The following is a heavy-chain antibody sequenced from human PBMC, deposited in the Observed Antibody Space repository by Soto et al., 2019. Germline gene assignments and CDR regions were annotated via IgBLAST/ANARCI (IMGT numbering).Heavy chain of an antibody. D-gene: IGHD6-19*01. J-gene: IGHJ4*01. CDR2: ISGSGGST. CDR1: GFTFSSYA. Sequence: GGSLRLSCAASGFTFSSYAMSWVRQAPGKGLEWVSAISGSGGSTYYADSVKGRFTISRDNAKNSLYLQMNSLRPEDTALYYCAKDIREYSSGWTYFDYWGHGTLVTVSS. CDR3: AKDIREYSSGWTYFDY. V-gene: IGHV3-23*01.